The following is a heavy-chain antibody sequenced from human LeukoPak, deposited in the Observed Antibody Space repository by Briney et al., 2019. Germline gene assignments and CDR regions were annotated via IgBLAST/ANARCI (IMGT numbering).Heavy chain of an antibody. J-gene: IGHJ3*02. CDR3: ARLGWELVRGAFDI. CDR1: GYTFTSCG. V-gene: IGHV1-18*01. CDR2: ISAYNGNT. D-gene: IGHD1-26*01. Sequence: ASVKVSCTASGYTFTSCGISWVRQAPGQGLEWMGWISAYNGNTNYAQKLQGRVTMTTDTSTSTAYMELRSLRSDDTAVYYCARLGWELVRGAFDIWGQGTMVTVSS.